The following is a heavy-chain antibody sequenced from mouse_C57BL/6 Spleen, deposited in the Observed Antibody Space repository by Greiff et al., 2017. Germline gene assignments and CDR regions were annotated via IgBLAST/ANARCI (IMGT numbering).Heavy chain of an antibody. CDR1: GYAFSSSW. CDR3: ARVYDYASLYYWDY. CDR2: IYPGDGDT. D-gene: IGHD2-4*01. Sequence: QVQLQQSGPELVKPGASVKISCKASGYAFSSSWMNWVKQRPGQGLEWIGRIYPGDGDTNYNGKFKGKATLTADKSSSTAYMQLSSLTSEDSAVYFGARVYDYASLYYWDYWGQGTTLTVSS. J-gene: IGHJ2*01. V-gene: IGHV1-82*01.